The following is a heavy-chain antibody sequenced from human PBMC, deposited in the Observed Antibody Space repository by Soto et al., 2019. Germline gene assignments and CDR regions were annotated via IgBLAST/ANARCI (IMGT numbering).Heavy chain of an antibody. CDR2: IDGSGGTT. V-gene: IGHV3-23*01. J-gene: IGHJ5*02. Sequence: GALRLSCAASGFTFGTTDMSWVRQAPGEGLEWVSTIDGSGGTTYYADSVKGRFTISRDNSRNTVYLQMNSLRGDDTALYYCVKNSGWFNTWGQGALVTDSP. CDR1: GFTFGTTD. D-gene: IGHD3-10*01. CDR3: VKNSGWFNT.